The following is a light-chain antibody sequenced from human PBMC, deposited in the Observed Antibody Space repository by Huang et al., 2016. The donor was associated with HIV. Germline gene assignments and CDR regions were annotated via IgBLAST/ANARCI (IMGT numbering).Light chain of an antibody. Sequence: DIQMTQSPSSLSASVGDRVTLTCRASQSISTYLSWYQQRPGQAPKILIYAASSLQGGVPSRFSGRTSGTDFTLTISSLQPEDFAIYYCQQTYNSPWTFGQGTKVEIK. CDR2: AAS. CDR3: QQTYNSPWT. CDR1: QSISTY. J-gene: IGKJ1*01. V-gene: IGKV1-39*01.